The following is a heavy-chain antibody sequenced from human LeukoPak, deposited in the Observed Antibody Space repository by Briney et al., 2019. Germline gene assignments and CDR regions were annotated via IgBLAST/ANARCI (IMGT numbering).Heavy chain of an antibody. J-gene: IGHJ4*02. CDR1: GFTFSSNW. D-gene: IGHD6-19*01. V-gene: IGHV3-7*01. CDR2: IKYDGGEK. CDR3: AKDSDSGAYDY. Sequence: GGSLRLSCAASGFTFSSNWMSWVRQAPGKGLEWVANIKYDGGEKYYVDSVKGRFTISRDNAQNSVYLQMNSLRAEDTAVYYCAKDSDSGAYDYWGQGTLVTVSS.